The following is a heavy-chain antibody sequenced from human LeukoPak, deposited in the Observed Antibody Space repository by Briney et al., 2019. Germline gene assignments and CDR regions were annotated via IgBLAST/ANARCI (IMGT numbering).Heavy chain of an antibody. CDR3: TRSITIGPKDY. D-gene: IGHD3-3*01. J-gene: IGHJ4*02. CDR1: GFTFGDYA. V-gene: IGHV3-49*03. Sequence: PGRSLRLSCTASGFTFGDYAMSWFRQAPGKGLEWVGFIRSKAYGGTTEYAASVKGRFTISRDDSKSIAYLQMNSLKTEDTAVYYCTRSITIGPKDYWGQGTLVTVSS. CDR2: IRSKAYGGTT.